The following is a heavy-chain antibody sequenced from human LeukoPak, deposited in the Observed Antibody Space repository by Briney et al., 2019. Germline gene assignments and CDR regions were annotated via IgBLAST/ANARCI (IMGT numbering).Heavy chain of an antibody. D-gene: IGHD3-22*01. V-gene: IGHV3-23*01. CDR2: ISGSGGST. Sequence: GGSLRLSCAASGFTFSSYAMSWVRQAPGKGLEWVSAISGSGGSTYYADSVKGRFTISRDNSKNTLYLQMNSLRTEDTAVYNCAKEDYYDSSGYSLGYWGQGTLVTVSS. J-gene: IGHJ4*02. CDR1: GFTFSSYA. CDR3: AKEDYYDSSGYSLGY.